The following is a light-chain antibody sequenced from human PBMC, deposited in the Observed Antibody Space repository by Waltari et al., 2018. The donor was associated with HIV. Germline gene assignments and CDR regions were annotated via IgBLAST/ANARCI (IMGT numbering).Light chain of an antibody. J-gene: IGKJ2*01. Sequence: DIQMTQSPSTLSASIGGRVTITCRASRSIGKWLAWYQQRPGQAPNLLISKASNLEGGVPPNFSGRGSGAHVTLTSSGLRPDDFATYCWQQYSDFPVTFGQGTKL. V-gene: IGKV1-5*03. CDR3: QQYSDFPVT. CDR1: RSIGKW. CDR2: KAS.